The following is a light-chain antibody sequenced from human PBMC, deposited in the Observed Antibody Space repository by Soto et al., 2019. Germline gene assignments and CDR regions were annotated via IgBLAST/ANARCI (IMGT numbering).Light chain of an antibody. CDR3: QQYYSYPRT. J-gene: IGKJ3*01. Sequence: IRMTQSPSSFSASTGDRVTITCRASQGISSYLAWYQQKPGKAPKLLIYAASTLQSGVPSRFSGSGSGTDFTLTISCLQSEDFATYYCQQYYSYPRTFGPGTKVDIK. CDR1: QGISSY. CDR2: AAS. V-gene: IGKV1-8*01.